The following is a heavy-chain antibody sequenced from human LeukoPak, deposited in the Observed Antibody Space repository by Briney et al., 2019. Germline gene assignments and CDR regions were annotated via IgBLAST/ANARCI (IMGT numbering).Heavy chain of an antibody. Sequence: GGSLRLSCAASGFTFRSYSINWVRQAPGQGLEGVSSISSSSSYIYYADSVEGRFTISRDNAKSSLYLHINSLRAEDTAVYYCARGYAYYGMDVWGQGTTVTVSS. CDR2: ISSSSSYI. J-gene: IGHJ6*02. V-gene: IGHV3-21*01. D-gene: IGHD3-16*01. CDR3: ARGYAYYGMDV. CDR1: GFTFRSYS.